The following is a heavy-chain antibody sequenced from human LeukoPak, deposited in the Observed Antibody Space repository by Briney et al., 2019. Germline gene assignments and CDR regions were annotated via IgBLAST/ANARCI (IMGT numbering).Heavy chain of an antibody. Sequence: PSETLSLTCTVSGGSISSYHWSWIRQPPGKGLEWIGYIYYSGSTNYNPSLKSRVTISVDTSKNQFSLKLGSVPAAYTAVYYCGGGGGYGSSSLWFDHWGQGALVTVSS. CDR3: GGGGGYGSSSLWFDH. CDR2: IYYSGST. CDR1: GGSISSYH. J-gene: IGHJ5*02. V-gene: IGHV4-59*01. D-gene: IGHD6-6*01.